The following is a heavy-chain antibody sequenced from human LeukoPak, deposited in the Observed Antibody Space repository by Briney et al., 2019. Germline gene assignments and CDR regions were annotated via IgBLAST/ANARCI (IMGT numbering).Heavy chain of an antibody. CDR2: ISSSGSTM. V-gene: IGHV3-48*03. Sequence: GGSLRLSCAASGFTFSSYEMNWVRQAPGKGLEWVSYISSSGSTMYYADSVKGRFTISRDNAKNSLYLQMNSLRAEDTAVYYCARSAVAGKNWFDPWGQGTLVTVSS. CDR3: ARSAVAGKNWFDP. J-gene: IGHJ5*02. CDR1: GFTFSSYE. D-gene: IGHD6-19*01.